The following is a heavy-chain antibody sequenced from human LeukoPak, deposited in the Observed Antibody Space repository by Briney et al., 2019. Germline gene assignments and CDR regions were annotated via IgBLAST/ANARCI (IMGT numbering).Heavy chain of an antibody. V-gene: IGHV1-69*04. CDR3: ASGYRYGGSAYYYYGMDV. J-gene: IGHJ6*02. Sequence: ASVKDSCKASGGTFSSYAISWVRQAPGQGLEWMGRIIPIFGIANYAQKFQGRVTITADKSTGTAYMELSSLRSEDTAVYYCASGYRYGGSAYYYYGMDVWGQGTTVTVSS. CDR1: GGTFSSYA. CDR2: IIPIFGIA. D-gene: IGHD5-18*01.